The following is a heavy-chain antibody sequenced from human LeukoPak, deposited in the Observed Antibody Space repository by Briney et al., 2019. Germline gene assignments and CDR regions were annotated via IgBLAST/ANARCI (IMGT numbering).Heavy chain of an antibody. CDR1: GYSIRSGYY. Sequence: SETLSLTCTVSGYSIRSGYYWGWIRQPPGKGLEWIGSIYHSGSTYYNPSLKSRVTISVDTSKNQFSLKLSSVTAADTAVYYCARTQNPYDFWSGYYKGGYYFDYWGQGTLVTVSS. V-gene: IGHV4-38-2*02. D-gene: IGHD3-3*01. J-gene: IGHJ4*02. CDR2: IYHSGST. CDR3: ARTQNPYDFWSGYYKGGYYFDY.